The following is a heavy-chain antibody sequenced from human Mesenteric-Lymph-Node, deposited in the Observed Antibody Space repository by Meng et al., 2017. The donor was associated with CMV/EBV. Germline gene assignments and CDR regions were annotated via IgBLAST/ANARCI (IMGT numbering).Heavy chain of an antibody. J-gene: IGHJ4*02. V-gene: IGHV4-34*01. Sequence: SETLSLTCAVYGGSFSDFYWTWIRQPPGKGLKWIGEINRSGRTNYNPSLKSRVTISVDTSKNQFSLKLSSVTAADTAVYYCARGLGDSGYWGQGTLVTVSS. CDR1: GGSFSDFY. CDR3: ARGLGDSGY. CDR2: INRSGRT. D-gene: IGHD3-16*01.